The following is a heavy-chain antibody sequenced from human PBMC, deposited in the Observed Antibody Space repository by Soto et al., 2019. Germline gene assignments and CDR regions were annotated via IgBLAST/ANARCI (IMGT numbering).Heavy chain of an antibody. J-gene: IGHJ4*02. CDR1: GFPFTSYG. V-gene: IGHV3-30*03. D-gene: IGHD3-10*01. CDR2: ISYDGSDK. Sequence: QVQLVESGGGVVQPGRSLRLSCAASGFPFTSYGMHWVHEGPDKGLEWVAIISYDGSDKYYADSVKGRFTISRDNSKNTRYLQMNSLRPEDTALYYCVGGQYYFDYRGQGTLVIVSS. CDR3: VGGQYYFDY.